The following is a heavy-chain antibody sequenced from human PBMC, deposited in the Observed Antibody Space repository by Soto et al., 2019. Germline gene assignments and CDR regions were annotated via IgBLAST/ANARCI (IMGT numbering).Heavy chain of an antibody. D-gene: IGHD2-21*02. Sequence: QVQLVQSGAEVKKPGSSVKVSCKASGGTFSSYAINWVRQAPGQGLEWMGGIIPIFATADYAQKFQGRVRXPXXXSXXQSYMERSSRRSEDRAVYYGALCLLGGNYYCGMDVWGHGPTVTVSS. V-gene: IGHV1-69*05. CDR3: ALCLLGGNYYCGMDV. J-gene: IGHJ6*02. CDR1: GGTFSSYA. CDR2: IIPIFATA.